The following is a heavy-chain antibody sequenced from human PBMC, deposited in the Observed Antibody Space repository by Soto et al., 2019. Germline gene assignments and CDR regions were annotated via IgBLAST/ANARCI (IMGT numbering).Heavy chain of an antibody. CDR3: VRDLHAPLATDALRVAN. CDR2: ISSTGSGT. D-gene: IGHD2-15*01. J-gene: IGHJ4*02. CDR1: GFTFSSYE. V-gene: IGHV3-48*03. Sequence: EMQLVESGGGLVQPGGSLRLSCAASGFTFSSYEMHWVRQAPGKGLEWISYISSTGSGTHYADSVKGRFTMSRENTKNSDSLQMSSHRAEDTAVYYCVRDLHAPLATDALRVANWGQGTQVTVSS.